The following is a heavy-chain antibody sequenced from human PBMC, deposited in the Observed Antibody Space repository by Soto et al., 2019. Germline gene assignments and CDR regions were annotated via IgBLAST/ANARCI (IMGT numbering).Heavy chain of an antibody. Sequence: SVKVSCKASGGTFSSYAISCVRQAPGQGLEWMGGIIPIFGTANYAQKFQGRVTITADESTSTAYMELSSLRSEDTAVYYCASPTVAGTGIFDYWGQGTLVTVSS. V-gene: IGHV1-69*13. J-gene: IGHJ4*02. D-gene: IGHD6-19*01. CDR2: IIPIFGTA. CDR1: GGTFSSYA. CDR3: ASPTVAGTGIFDY.